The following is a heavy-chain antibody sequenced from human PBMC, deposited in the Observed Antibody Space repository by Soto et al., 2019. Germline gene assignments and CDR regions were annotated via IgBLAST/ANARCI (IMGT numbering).Heavy chain of an antibody. CDR3: AGGGVRGVITRTRDYYGMDV. D-gene: IGHD3-10*01. CDR2: IYPGDSDT. Sequence: GESLKISCKGSGYSFTSYWTGWVRQMPGKGLEWMGIIYPGDSDTRYSPSFQGQVTISADKSISPAYLQWSSLKASDTAMYYCAGGGVRGVITRTRDYYGMDVWGQGTTVTVSS. J-gene: IGHJ6*02. CDR1: GYSFTSYW. V-gene: IGHV5-51*01.